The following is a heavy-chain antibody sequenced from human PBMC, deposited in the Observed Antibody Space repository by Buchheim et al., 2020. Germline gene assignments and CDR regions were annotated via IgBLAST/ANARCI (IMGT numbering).Heavy chain of an antibody. CDR2: IWYDGSNK. CDR1: GFTFSSYG. CDR3: ARVVVPAAIYYYYYYYMDV. D-gene: IGHD2-2*02. J-gene: IGHJ6*03. V-gene: IGHV3-33*01. Sequence: QVQLVESGGGVVQPGRSLRLSCAASGFTFSSYGMHWVRQAPGKGLEWVAVIWYDGSNKYYADSVKGRFTISRDNSKNTLYLQMNSLRAEDTAVYYCARVVVPAAIYYYYYYYMDVWGKGTT.